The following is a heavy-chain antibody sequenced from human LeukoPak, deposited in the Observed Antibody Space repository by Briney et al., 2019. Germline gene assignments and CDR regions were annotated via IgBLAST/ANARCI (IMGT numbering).Heavy chain of an antibody. V-gene: IGHV4-38-2*02. CDR3: ARELSHGSGSYYPNWFDP. CDR2: IYHRGNT. J-gene: IGHJ5*02. Sequence: SETLSLTCAVSGYSISSDHYWAWIRQPPGKGLEWIGSIYHRGNTYYNPSLKSRLTTSVDTSKNQFSLKLSSVTAADTAVYYCARELSHGSGSYYPNWFDPWGQGTLVILSS. D-gene: IGHD3-10*01. CDR1: GYSISSDHY.